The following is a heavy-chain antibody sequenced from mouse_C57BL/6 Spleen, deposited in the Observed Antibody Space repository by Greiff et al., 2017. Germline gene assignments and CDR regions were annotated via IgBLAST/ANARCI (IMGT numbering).Heavy chain of an antibody. CDR1: GYAFSSSW. V-gene: IGHV1-82*01. D-gene: IGHD1-1*01. CDR2: IYPGDGDT. J-gene: IGHJ1*03. CDR3: ARSGITTVVARGYFDV. Sequence: QVQLQQSGPELVKPGASVKISCKASGYAFSSSWMNWVKQRPGKGLEWIGRIYPGDGDTNSNGKFKGKATLTADKSSSTAYMQLSSLTSEDSAVYFCARSGITTVVARGYFDVWGTGTTVTVSS.